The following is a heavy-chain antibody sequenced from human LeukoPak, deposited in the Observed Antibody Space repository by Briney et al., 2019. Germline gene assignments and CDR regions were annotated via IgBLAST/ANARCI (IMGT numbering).Heavy chain of an antibody. CDR2: IKQDGSEK. J-gene: IGHJ6*03. Sequence: PGGSLRLSCAASGFTFSSYWMSWVRQAPGKGLEWVANIKQDGSEKYYVDSVKGRFTISRDNAKNSLYLQMNSLRAEDTAVYYCARRSSSSLWSYYYYYMDVWGQGTLVTVSS. CDR1: GFTFSSYW. CDR3: ARRSSSSLWSYYYYYMDV. D-gene: IGHD6-6*01. V-gene: IGHV3-7*01.